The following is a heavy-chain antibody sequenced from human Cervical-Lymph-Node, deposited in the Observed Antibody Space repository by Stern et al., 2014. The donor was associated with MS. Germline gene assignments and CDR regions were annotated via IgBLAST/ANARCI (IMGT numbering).Heavy chain of an antibody. CDR3: ARDRLDSSHPLDY. CDR2: IYYSGST. CDR1: GGSVSSGSYY. Sequence: EQLVESGPGLVKPSETLSLTCTVSGGSVSSGSYYWSWIRQPPGKGLEWIGYIYYSGSTTYNPSLKSRVTISVDTSKNQFSLKLSSVTAADTAVYYCARDRLDSSHPLDYWGQGTLVTVSS. D-gene: IGHD3-22*01. J-gene: IGHJ4*02. V-gene: IGHV4-61*01.